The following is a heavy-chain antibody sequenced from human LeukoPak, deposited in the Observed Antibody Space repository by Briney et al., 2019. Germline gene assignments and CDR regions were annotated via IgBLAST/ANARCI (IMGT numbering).Heavy chain of an antibody. V-gene: IGHV3-53*01. CDR2: IYSGGST. CDR3: ARDFALITVFGVALYGMDV. CDR1: GFTVSSNY. J-gene: IGHJ6*02. Sequence: PGGSLRLSCAASGFTVSSNYMSWVRQAPGKGLEWVSVIYSGGSTYYADSVKGRFTISRDNSKNTLYLQMNSLRAEDTAVYYCARDFALITVFGVALYGMDVWGQGTTVTVSS. D-gene: IGHD3-3*01.